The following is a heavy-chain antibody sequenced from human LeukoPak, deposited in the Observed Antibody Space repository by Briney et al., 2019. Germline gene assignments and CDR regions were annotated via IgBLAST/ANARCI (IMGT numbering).Heavy chain of an antibody. D-gene: IGHD3-10*01. J-gene: IGHJ3*02. CDR1: GGSISSSSYY. Sequence: PSETLSLTGTRSGGSISSSSYYWGWIRQPPGKGLEWIGSIYYSGGTYYNPCLKSRVTISVDTSKNQFSLKLSSVTAADTAVYYCARGGLRPKIKTSYYGSGRHRFPFGGAFDIWGQGTMVTVSS. CDR2: IYYSGGT. V-gene: IGHV4-39*07. CDR3: ARGGLRPKIKTSYYGSGRHRFPFGGAFDI.